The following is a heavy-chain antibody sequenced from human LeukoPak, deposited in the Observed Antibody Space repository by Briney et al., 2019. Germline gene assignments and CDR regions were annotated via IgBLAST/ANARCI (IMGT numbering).Heavy chain of an antibody. CDR1: GSSISSYY. D-gene: IGHD1-26*01. CDR3: ARAAGRDTTSGLDFDY. J-gene: IGHJ4*02. Sequence: SETLSLTCTVSGSSISSYYWSWIGQPAGKGLEWIGRIYSSRSIYNPSLKSRVTMSVDTSKNQFSLKLSSVTAADTAVYYCARAAGRDTTSGLDFDYWGQGILVTVSS. V-gene: IGHV4-4*07. CDR2: IYSSRS.